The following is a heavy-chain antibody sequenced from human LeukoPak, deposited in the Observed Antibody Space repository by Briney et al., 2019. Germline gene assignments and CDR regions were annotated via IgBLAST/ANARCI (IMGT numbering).Heavy chain of an antibody. CDR2: ISAYNGNT. CDR3: ARGSDYGDYSGSWSMAFDI. V-gene: IGHV1-18*01. CDR1: GYTFTSYG. D-gene: IGHD4-17*01. J-gene: IGHJ3*02. Sequence: ASVKVSCKASGYTFTSYGISWVRQAPGQGLEWMGWISAYNGNTNYAQKLQGRVTMTTDTSTSPAYMELRSLRSDDTAVYYCARGSDYGDYSGSWSMAFDIWGQGTMVTVSS.